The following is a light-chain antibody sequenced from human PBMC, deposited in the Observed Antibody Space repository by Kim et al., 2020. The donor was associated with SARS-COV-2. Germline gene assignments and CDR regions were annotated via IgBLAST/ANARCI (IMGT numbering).Light chain of an antibody. Sequence: QRVTISCTGTSSNSGAGYHVHWYQQLPGTAPKLLIYGNNNRPSGVPDRFSGSNSGTSASLAITGLLAEDEADYYCQSFDSRLTGWAFGGGTQLTVL. CDR3: QSFDSRLTGWA. CDR1: SSNSGAGYH. CDR2: GNN. J-gene: IGLJ3*02. V-gene: IGLV1-40*01.